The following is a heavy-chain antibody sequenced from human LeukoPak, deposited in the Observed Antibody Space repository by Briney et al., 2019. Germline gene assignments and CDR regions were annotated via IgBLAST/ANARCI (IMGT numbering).Heavy chain of an antibody. J-gene: IGHJ4*02. CDR2: IYYSGSA. Sequence: SETLSLTCSVSGGSISSNGYYWGWIRQPPGKGLEWIGAIYYSGSAYYNPSLKSRVTISVDTSKNQFSLKVTSVTAADTAVYYCARAYGARPYYYFDYWDQGTLVTVSS. D-gene: IGHD4-17*01. V-gene: IGHV4-39*01. CDR1: GGSISSNGYY. CDR3: ARAYGARPYYYFDY.